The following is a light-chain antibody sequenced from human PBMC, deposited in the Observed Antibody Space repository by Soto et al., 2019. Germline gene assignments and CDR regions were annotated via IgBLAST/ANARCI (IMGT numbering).Light chain of an antibody. V-gene: IGLV1-51*01. CDR3: GTWDSSLSSLV. CDR1: RYNIGDDY. Sequence: QSVLTQPPSVSAAPGQRVTISCSGSRYNIGDDYVSWYQQLPGTAPKLLIYDNDKRPSGIPDRFSGSKSGTSATLHITGLQTGDEADYYCGTWDSSLSSLVFGGGTKLTV. J-gene: IGLJ2*01. CDR2: DND.